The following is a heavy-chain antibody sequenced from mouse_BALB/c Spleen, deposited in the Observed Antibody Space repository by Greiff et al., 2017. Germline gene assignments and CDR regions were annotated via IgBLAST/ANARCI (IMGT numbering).Heavy chain of an antibody. J-gene: IGHJ3*01. CDR3: ARFGITTRGAY. CDR2: IDPENGNT. D-gene: IGHD2-4*01. Sequence: EVKLMESGAELVRPGALVKLSCKASGFNIKDYYMHWVKQRPEQGLEWIGWIDPENGNTIYDPKFQGKASITADTSSNTAYLQLSSLTSEDTAVYYCARFGITTRGAYWGQGTLVTVSA. V-gene: IGHV14-1*02. CDR1: GFNIKDYY.